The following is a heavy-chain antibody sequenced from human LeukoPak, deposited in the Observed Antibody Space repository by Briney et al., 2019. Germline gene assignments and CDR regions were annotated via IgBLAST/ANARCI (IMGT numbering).Heavy chain of an antibody. CDR3: ARDWRYCSGGSCYYSPGY. D-gene: IGHD2-15*01. CDR2: ISSDGRTT. V-gene: IGHV3-74*01. J-gene: IGHJ4*02. CDR1: GFTFSSYW. Sequence: PGGSLRLPCAASGFTFSSYWMHWVRQAPGKGLVWVARISSDGRTTTYADSVKGRFTISRDNAQNTLYLQMNSLRAEDTALYYCARDWRYCSGGSCYYSPGYWGQGTLVTVSS.